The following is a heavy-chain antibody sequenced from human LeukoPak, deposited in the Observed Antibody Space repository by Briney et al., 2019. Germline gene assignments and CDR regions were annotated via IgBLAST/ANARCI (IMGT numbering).Heavy chain of an antibody. CDR1: GDSISGSNW. J-gene: IGHJ4*02. D-gene: IGHD2-15*01. V-gene: IGHV4-4*02. CDR2: IYHSGST. CDR3: ARRGLVVVAATFDY. Sequence: SETLSLTCDVSGDSISGSNWWNWVRQPPGKGLEWIGGIYHSGSTNYNPSLKSRVTMSVDTSKNQFSLKLSSVTAADTAVYYCARRGLVVVAATFDYWGQGTLVTVSS.